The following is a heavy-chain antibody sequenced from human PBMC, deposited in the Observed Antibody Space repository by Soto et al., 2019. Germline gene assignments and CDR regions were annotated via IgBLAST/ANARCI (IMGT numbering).Heavy chain of an antibody. Sequence: GGSLRLSCAASGFTFSDYSMNWVRQAPGKGLEWVSYISRSSTIYYADSVKGRFTISRDNAKNSLYLQVSSLRDEDTAVYYCARSPPSSGCTYYFAYWGQGTLVTVSS. J-gene: IGHJ4*02. CDR2: ISRSSTI. D-gene: IGHD6-19*01. V-gene: IGHV3-48*02. CDR3: ARSPPSSGCTYYFAY. CDR1: GFTFSDYS.